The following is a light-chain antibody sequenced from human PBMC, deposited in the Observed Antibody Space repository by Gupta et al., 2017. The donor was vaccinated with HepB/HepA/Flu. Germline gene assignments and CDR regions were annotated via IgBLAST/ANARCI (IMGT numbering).Light chain of an antibody. Sequence: QSVLTQPRSASGTPGQRVPISCSGSRSHIGRHTVKWYQQLPGTAPKLLLYSHNQRHSGCPDRFSGSTACTSGSLVNRTLHYEDEADEDDSDWDASLNDIVVFGGGTKLTVL. CDR3: SDWDASLNDIVV. J-gene: IGLJ2*01. V-gene: IGLV1-44*01. CDR2: SHN. CDR1: RSHIGRHT.